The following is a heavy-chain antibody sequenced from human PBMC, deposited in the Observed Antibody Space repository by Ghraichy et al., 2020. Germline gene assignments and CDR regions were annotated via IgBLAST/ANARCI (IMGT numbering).Heavy chain of an antibody. V-gene: IGHV4-39*01. J-gene: IGHJ4*02. CDR3: ARLVVPAARLYYFDY. D-gene: IGHD2-2*01. CDR1: GGSISSSSYY. CDR2: IYYSGST. Sequence: SETLSLTCTVSGGSISSSSYYWGWIRQPPGKGLEWIGSIYYSGSTYYNPSLKSRVTISVDTSKNQFSLKLSSVTAADTAVYYCARLVVPAARLYYFDYWGQGTLVTVSS.